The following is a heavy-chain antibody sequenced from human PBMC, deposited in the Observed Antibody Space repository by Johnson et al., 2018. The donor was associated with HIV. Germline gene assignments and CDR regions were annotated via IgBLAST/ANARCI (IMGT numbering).Heavy chain of an antibody. J-gene: IGHJ3*01. V-gene: IGHV3-7*05. CDR1: GFTFDDYG. Sequence: EVLLLESGGGVVRPGGSLRLSCEASGFTFDDYGLSWVRQAPGKGLEWVANIKQDESEKYYVDSVKGRFSISRDNAKNSLYLQMNSLRAEDTAVYYCAIPYYYDTGDYKWGPGTMVTVSS. CDR2: IKQDESEK. CDR3: AIPYYYDTGDYK. D-gene: IGHD3-22*01.